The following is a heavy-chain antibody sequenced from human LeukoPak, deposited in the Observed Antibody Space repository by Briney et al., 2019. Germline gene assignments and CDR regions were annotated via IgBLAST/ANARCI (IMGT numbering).Heavy chain of an antibody. D-gene: IGHD1-1*01. J-gene: IGHJ3*02. CDR2: IYHSGST. CDR1: GGSISSGGYY. CDR3: ARDEATTGTYQGPGAFDI. V-gene: IGHV4-30-2*01. Sequence: SETLSLTCTVSGGSISSGGYYWSWIRQPPGKGLEWIVYIYHSGSTYYNPSLKSRVTISVDRSKNQFSLKLSSVTAADTAVYYCARDEATTGTYQGPGAFDIWGQGTMVTISS.